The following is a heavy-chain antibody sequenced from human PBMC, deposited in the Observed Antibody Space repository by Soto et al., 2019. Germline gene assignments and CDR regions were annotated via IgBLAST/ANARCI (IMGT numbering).Heavy chain of an antibody. CDR2: IWYDGTQK. CDR1: GFTFNTYS. CDR3: ARAGGTTVTGLWHFDS. J-gene: IGHJ4*02. Sequence: PGGSLRLSCEASGFTFNTYSMHWVRQPPGKGLEWLAAIWYDGTQKYYADSVKGRFIISRDNSKKTLYLEMNSLRAEDTAVYYCARAGGTTVTGLWHFDSWGQGTLGTVS. D-gene: IGHD4-17*01. V-gene: IGHV3-33*01.